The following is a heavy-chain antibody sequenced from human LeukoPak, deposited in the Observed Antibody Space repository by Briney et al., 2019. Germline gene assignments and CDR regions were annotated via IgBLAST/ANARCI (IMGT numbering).Heavy chain of an antibody. Sequence: RASETLSLTCTVSGYSISSGYYWGWIRQPPGKGLEWIGSIYHSGSTYYNPSLKSRVTISVDTSKNQFSLKLSSVTAADTAVYYCARQVVALKRGDAFDIWGQGTMVTVSS. CDR1: GYSISSGYY. D-gene: IGHD2-15*01. V-gene: IGHV4-38-2*02. J-gene: IGHJ3*02. CDR2: IYHSGST. CDR3: ARQVVALKRGDAFDI.